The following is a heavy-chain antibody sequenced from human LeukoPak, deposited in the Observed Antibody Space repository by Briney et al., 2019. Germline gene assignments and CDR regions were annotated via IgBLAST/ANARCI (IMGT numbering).Heavy chain of an antibody. V-gene: IGHV4-59*01. J-gene: IGHJ4*02. CDR2: IYYSGST. Sequence: PSETLSLTCTVSGGSISSYHWSWIRQPPGKGLEWIGYIYYSGSTNYNPSLKSRVTISVDTSKNQFSPKLSSVTAADTAVYYCARVSEAVAGLFFDYWGQGTLVTVSS. CDR1: GGSISSYH. CDR3: ARVSEAVAGLFFDY. D-gene: IGHD6-19*01.